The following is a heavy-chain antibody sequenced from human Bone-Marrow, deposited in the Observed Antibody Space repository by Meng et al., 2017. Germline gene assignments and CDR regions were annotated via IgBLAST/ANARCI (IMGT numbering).Heavy chain of an antibody. Sequence: GESLKISCTASGFTFGDYAMSWFRQAPGKGLEWVGFIRSKAHGGTTEYAASVKGRFTISRDDSKSIAYLQMNSLKTEDTGVYYFTRDAYYDSSGYFPGYYWGQGTLVTVSS. D-gene: IGHD3-22*01. CDR1: GFTFGDYA. CDR2: IRSKAHGGTT. CDR3: TRDAYYDSSGYFPGYY. J-gene: IGHJ4*02. V-gene: IGHV3-49*03.